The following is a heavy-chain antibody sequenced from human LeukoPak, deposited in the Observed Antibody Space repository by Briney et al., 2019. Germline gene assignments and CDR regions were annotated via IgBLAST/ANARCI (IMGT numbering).Heavy chain of an antibody. CDR1: GDSINSGTYY. D-gene: IGHD3-3*01. V-gene: IGHV4-39*01. Sequence: SETLSLTCTVSGDSINSGTYYWGWIRQPPGKGLEWIGSLYYSGSTYYNPSLKSRVTISVDTSKNQFSLRLTSVTDADTAIYYCARHHKRVSGVVSGTVDYWGQGTLVTVSS. CDR2: LYYSGST. CDR3: ARHHKRVSGVVSGTVDY. J-gene: IGHJ4*02.